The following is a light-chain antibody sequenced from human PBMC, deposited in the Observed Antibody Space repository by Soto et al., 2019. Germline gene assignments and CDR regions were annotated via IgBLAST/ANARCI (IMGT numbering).Light chain of an antibody. Sequence: DIQLTQSPPTLSASVGDRVTITCRASQSIRYYLAWYQQLPGKAPKLLIYGASSLQSGVPSRFSGSGFGTEFSLTISSLQPDDFATYFCQHHNSYSQTFGQGTKVESK. V-gene: IGKV1-5*01. CDR2: GAS. CDR1: QSIRYY. CDR3: QHHNSYSQT. J-gene: IGKJ1*01.